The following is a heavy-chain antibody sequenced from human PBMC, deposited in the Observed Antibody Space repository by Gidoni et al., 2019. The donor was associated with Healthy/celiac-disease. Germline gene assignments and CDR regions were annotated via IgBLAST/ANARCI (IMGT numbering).Heavy chain of an antibody. CDR2: ITHSGST. J-gene: IGHJ4*02. D-gene: IGHD2-15*01. CDR1: GGSFSGYY. CDR3: ASYAGYCSGGSCKPFDY. V-gene: IGHV4-34*01. Sequence: QVQLQQWGAGLLKPSETLSLTCAVYGGSFSGYYRSWIRQPPGKGLEWIGEITHSGSTNYNPSLKSRVTISVDTSKNQFSLKLSSVTAADTAVYYCASYAGYCSGGSCKPFDYWGQGTLVTVSS.